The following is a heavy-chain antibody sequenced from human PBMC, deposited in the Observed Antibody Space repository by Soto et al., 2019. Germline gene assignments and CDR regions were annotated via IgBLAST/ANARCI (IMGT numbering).Heavy chain of an antibody. V-gene: IGHV4-59*08. D-gene: IGHD3-10*01. J-gene: IGHJ6*01. CDR2: IYYSGST. CDR3: ARHQGILTMVRGVIPIYYYGMDV. Sequence: SETLSLTCTVPGGSFSSYYWSWIRQPPGKGLEWIGYIYYSGSTNYNPSLKSRVTISVDTSKNQFSLKLSSVTAADTAVYYCARHQGILTMVRGVIPIYYYGMDVWGQGTTVTVLL. CDR1: GGSFSSYY.